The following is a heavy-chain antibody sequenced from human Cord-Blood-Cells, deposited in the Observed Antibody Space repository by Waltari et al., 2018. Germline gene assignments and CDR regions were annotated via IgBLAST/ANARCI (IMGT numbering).Heavy chain of an antibody. CDR1: GYTLTDLS. J-gene: IGHJ4*02. CDR3: ATLFLRYSISWVDY. Sequence: QVQLVQSGAEVKKPGASVKISCKVSGYTLTDLSMHWGRQGPGKGLEWMGVFDPEDGETIYAQKFQGRVTMTDDTSTDTAYMELSSLRSEDTAVYYCATLFLRYSISWVDYWGQGTLVTVSS. CDR2: FDPEDGET. V-gene: IGHV1-24*01. D-gene: IGHD6-13*01.